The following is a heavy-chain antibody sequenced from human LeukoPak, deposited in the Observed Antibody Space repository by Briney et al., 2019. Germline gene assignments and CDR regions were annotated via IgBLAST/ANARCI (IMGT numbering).Heavy chain of an antibody. D-gene: IGHD2-2*01. J-gene: IGHJ5*02. CDR2: INHSGST. CDR1: GGSFSGYY. V-gene: IGHV4-34*01. Sequence: SETLSLTCAVYGGSFSGYYWSWIRQPPGKGLEWIGEINHSGSTNYNPSLKSRVPISVDTSKNQFSLKLSSVTAADTAVYYCASLGYCSSTSCRNNWFDPWGQGPLVTVSS. CDR3: ASLGYCSSTSCRNNWFDP.